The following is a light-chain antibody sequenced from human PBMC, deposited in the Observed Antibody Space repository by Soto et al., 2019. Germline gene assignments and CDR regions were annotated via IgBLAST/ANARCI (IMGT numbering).Light chain of an antibody. CDR3: QQSYTTTWT. Sequence: DIQMTQSPSSLCESAGDRVTIPCRASQGINTYLNWYQQKPGKAPKLLIYAASNLQSGVPSRFSGSGSETDFTLTISSLQPEDFATYSCQQSYTTTWTFGQGTKVDIK. J-gene: IGKJ1*01. CDR2: AAS. V-gene: IGKV1-39*01. CDR1: QGINTY.